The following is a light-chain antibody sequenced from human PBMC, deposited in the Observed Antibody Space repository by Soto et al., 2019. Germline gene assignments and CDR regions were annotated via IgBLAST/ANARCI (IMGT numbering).Light chain of an antibody. J-gene: IGLJ1*01. V-gene: IGLV2-14*01. CDR3: GSYTVSVAPYV. CDR2: EVT. CDR1: SSDVGNGYDS. Sequence: QSALTQPASVSGSPGQSITISCSGSSSDVGNGYDSVSWYQQHPGKAPKLIIYEVTNRPSGVSSRFSGSKSGNTASLTISGLQAEDEADHYCGSYTVSVAPYVFGTGTKVTVL.